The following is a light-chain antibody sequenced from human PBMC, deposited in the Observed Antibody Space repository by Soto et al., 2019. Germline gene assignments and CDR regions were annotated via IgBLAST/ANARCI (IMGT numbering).Light chain of an antibody. V-gene: IGLV2-14*01. CDR2: EVS. Sequence: QSALTQPASVSGSPGQSITISCTGTSSDVGGYNFVSWYQQHPGKAPKLMIYEVSNRPSGVSDRFSGSKSGNTASLTISRLQAEDEADYYCCSFTSITTVLFGGGTKLTVL. CDR1: SSDVGGYNF. J-gene: IGLJ2*01. CDR3: CSFTSITTVL.